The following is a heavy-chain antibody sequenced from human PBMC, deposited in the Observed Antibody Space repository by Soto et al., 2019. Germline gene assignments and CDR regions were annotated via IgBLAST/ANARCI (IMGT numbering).Heavy chain of an antibody. J-gene: IGHJ4*02. CDR3: ATGNVDSMLEY. D-gene: IGHD3-3*01. V-gene: IGHV4-4*03. CDR1: DGSISSYDW. CDR2: MYHSGGA. Sequence: PPETLSLTCVVSDGSISSYDWWTWVRQPPGKGLEWIGKMYHSGGADYSPSLKSRVTISADSSKNHFSLRLTGVTAADTAVYYCATGNVDSMLEYWGQGIQVTVSP.